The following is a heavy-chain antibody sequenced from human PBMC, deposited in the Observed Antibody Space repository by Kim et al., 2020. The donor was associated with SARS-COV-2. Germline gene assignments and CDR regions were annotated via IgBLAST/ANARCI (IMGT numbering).Heavy chain of an antibody. Sequence: VKGRLTISRDNAKNALYLQRNGLRAEDTAVYYCARGGWSAHLGGTESDYWGQGTLVTVSS. J-gene: IGHJ4*02. CDR3: ARGGWSAHLGGTESDY. V-gene: IGHV3-7*04. D-gene: IGHD3-3*01.